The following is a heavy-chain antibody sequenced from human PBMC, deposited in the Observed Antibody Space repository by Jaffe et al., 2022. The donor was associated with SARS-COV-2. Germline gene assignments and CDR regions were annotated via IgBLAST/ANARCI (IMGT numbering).Heavy chain of an antibody. J-gene: IGHJ6*03. CDR3: ARCSYYYDSGGSYTDYYYHLDV. D-gene: IGHD3-22*01. CDR1: GGTIISNA. CDR2: FIPTFGTA. V-gene: IGHV1-69*01. Sequence: QVQLVQSGPEVKEPGSSVKVSCKASGGTIISNAVSWVRQAPGQGLEWMGGFIPTFGTANYAQKFQGRVTITADESTSTVYMELGSLGSEDTAVYYCARCSYYYDSGGSYTDYYYHLDVWGKGTRVTVS.